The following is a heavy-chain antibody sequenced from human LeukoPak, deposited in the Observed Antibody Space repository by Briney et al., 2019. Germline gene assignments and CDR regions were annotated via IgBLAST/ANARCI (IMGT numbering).Heavy chain of an antibody. Sequence: SETLSLTCGVSGGSITGTNYWTWVRQPPGKGLEWIGEVNLQGSTNYNPSLMGRVAISVDMSENHISLQLTSVTAADTAVYCAREGGPYRPLDYSGQGTLVTVSS. CDR1: GGSITGTNY. V-gene: IGHV4-4*02. CDR3: AREGGPYRPLDY. CDR2: VNLQGST. J-gene: IGHJ4*02.